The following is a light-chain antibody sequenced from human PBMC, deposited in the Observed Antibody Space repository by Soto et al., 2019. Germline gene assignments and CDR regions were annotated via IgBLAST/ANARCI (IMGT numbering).Light chain of an antibody. J-gene: IGLJ1*01. CDR3: SSYTSTSRYV. CDR2: EVT. Sequence: QSALNQPPSVSGSPGQSVTISCTGTSSDVGKYDRVSWYQQPPGTAPTLIIYEVTNRPSGVPARFSGSKSGNTASLTISGLQAEDEADYYCSSYTSTSRYVFGAGTRSPS. V-gene: IGLV2-18*02. CDR1: SSDVGKYDR.